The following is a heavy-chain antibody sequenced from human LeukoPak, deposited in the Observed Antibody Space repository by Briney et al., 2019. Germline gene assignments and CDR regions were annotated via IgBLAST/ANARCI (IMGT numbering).Heavy chain of an antibody. CDR1: GFTFDDYG. D-gene: IGHD6-13*01. Sequence: GGSLRLSCAASGFTFDDYGMSWVRQAPGKGLEWVSGINWNGGSTGYADSVKGRFTISRDNAKNSLYLQMNSLRAEDTVLYHCAREGRGIAAAGIKLPYFDYWGQGTLVTVSS. J-gene: IGHJ4*02. CDR3: AREGRGIAAAGIKLPYFDY. CDR2: INWNGGST. V-gene: IGHV3-20*01.